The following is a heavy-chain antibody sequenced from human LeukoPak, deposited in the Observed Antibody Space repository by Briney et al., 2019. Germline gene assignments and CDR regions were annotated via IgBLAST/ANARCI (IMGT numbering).Heavy chain of an antibody. Sequence: SETLSLTCTVSGGSISSYYWSWIRQPAGKGLEWIGHIYSSGSTKNNPSLKSRATMSLDTSKNQCSLNLSSVTAADTAVYYCARGRGRYCSGGSCPGGHWFDPWGQGTLVTVSS. CDR1: GGSISSYY. CDR3: ARGRGRYCSGGSCPGGHWFDP. D-gene: IGHD2-15*01. CDR2: IYSSGST. J-gene: IGHJ5*02. V-gene: IGHV4-4*07.